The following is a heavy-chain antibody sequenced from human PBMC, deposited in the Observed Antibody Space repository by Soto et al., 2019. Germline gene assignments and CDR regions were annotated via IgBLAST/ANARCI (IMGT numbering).Heavy chain of an antibody. CDR2: ISSSSSYI. J-gene: IGHJ4*02. Sequence: PGGSLRLSCAASGFTFSSYSMNWVRQAPGKGLEWVSSISSSSSYIYYADSVKGRFTISRDNAKNSLYLQMNSLRAEDTAVYYRARDGRYCSSTSCSYTGYFDYWGQGTLVTVSS. CDR3: ARDGRYCSSTSCSYTGYFDY. CDR1: GFTFSSYS. V-gene: IGHV3-21*01. D-gene: IGHD2-2*01.